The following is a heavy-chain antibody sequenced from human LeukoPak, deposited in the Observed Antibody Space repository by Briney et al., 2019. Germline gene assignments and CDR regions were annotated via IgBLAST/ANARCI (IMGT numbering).Heavy chain of an antibody. V-gene: IGHV3-30*18. CDR1: GFTFSSHG. J-gene: IGHJ6*02. CDR3: AKGLAYYDSGESYYYAMDV. D-gene: IGHD3-10*01. CDR2: ISYDGSSK. Sequence: SLRLSCAASGFTFSSHGMHWGRQAPGKGLEWVAVISYDGSSKYADSVKGRFTISRDISKNTLYLQMHSLRAEDTAVYYCAKGLAYYDSGESYYYAMDVWGQGTTDTVSS.